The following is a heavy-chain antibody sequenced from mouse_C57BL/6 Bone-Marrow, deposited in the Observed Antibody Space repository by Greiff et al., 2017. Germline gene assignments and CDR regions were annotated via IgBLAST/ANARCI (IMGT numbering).Heavy chain of an antibody. V-gene: IGHV1-61*01. D-gene: IGHD2-4*01. Sequence: QVQLQQPGAELVRPGSSVKLSCKASGYTFTSYWMDWVKQRPGQGLEWIGNIYPSDSETHYNQKFKDKATLTVDKSSSTAYMQLSSLTSEDSAVYYCARLYDYDGGYAMDYWGQGTSVTVAS. CDR3: ARLYDYDGGYAMDY. CDR1: GYTFTSYW. CDR2: IYPSDSET. J-gene: IGHJ4*01.